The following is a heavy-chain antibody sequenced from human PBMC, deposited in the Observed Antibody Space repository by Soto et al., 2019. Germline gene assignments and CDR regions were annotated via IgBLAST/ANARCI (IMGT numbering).Heavy chain of an antibody. D-gene: IGHD4-17*01. J-gene: IGHJ4*01. CDR3: AKGGTTVVTDFDY. CDR2: ISGSGGTT. V-gene: IGHV3-23*01. Sequence: GGSLRLSCAASGFTFSTYAMSWVRQAQGKGLEWVSSISGSGGTTYYADSVKGRFTISRDKSKNTLFLQMNSLRVEDTALYYCAKGGTTVVTDFDYWGHGALVTVSS. CDR1: GFTFSTYA.